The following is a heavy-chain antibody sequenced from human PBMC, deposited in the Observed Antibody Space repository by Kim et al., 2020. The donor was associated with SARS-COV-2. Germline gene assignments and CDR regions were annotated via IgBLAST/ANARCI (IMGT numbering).Heavy chain of an antibody. D-gene: IGHD3-16*01. CDR3: ARASYASLWGTVRY. CDR2: INPSGGST. J-gene: IGHJ4*02. Sequence: ASVKVSCKSSGYTFTDYYLYWVRQAPGQGLEWMGMINPSGGSTTYAQKFQGRVTMTSDTSTRTVYMELSSLRSEDTAVFYCARASYASLWGTVRYWGQGTLVTVSS. CDR1: GYTFTDYY. V-gene: IGHV1-46*01.